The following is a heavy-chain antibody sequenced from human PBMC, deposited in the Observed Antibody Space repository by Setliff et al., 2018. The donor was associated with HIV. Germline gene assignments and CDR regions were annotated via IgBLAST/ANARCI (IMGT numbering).Heavy chain of an antibody. D-gene: IGHD3-22*01. Sequence: SCKASGGTFSSYAISWVRQAPGKGLEWTGSIYHTGRTYYNRSLESRLTISIDTSKNQFSLKLTSVTAADTAMYYCASRIYYYDESRVLREEGFVPWGQGTLVTSPQ. CDR3: ASRIYYYDESRVLREEGFVP. V-gene: IGHV4-59*04. CDR1: GGTFSSYAIS. J-gene: IGHJ5*02. CDR2: IYHTGRT.